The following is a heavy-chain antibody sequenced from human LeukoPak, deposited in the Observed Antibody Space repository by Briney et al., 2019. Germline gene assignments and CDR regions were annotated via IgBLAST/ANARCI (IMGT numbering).Heavy chain of an antibody. CDR3: ARDRAYYYDSSGYQNWFDP. Sequence: GGSLRLSCAASGFTFDDYGMSWVRQAPGKGLEWVSGINWNGGSTGYADSVKGRFTISRDNAKNSLYLQMNSLRAEDTALYYCARDRAYYYDSSGYQNWFDPWGQGTLVTVSS. J-gene: IGHJ5*02. CDR2: INWNGGST. D-gene: IGHD3-22*01. V-gene: IGHV3-20*04. CDR1: GFTFDDYG.